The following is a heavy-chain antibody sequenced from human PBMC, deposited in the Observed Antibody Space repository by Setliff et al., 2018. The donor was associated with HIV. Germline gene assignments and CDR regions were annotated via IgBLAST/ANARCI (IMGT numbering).Heavy chain of an antibody. Sequence: KPSETLSLTCAVYGESFSGYYWAWIRQPPGKGLEYIGSIHYNEKTYYNPSLKSRVTISIDTSKKQFSLKLSSVTDADTAVYYCASRRLLGYCSSTSCYRLAQRGNWFDSWGQGTLVTVSS. D-gene: IGHD2-2*01. CDR1: GESFSGYY. CDR2: IHYNEKT. V-gene: IGHV4-34*01. J-gene: IGHJ5*01. CDR3: ASRRLLGYCSSTSCYRLAQRGNWFDS.